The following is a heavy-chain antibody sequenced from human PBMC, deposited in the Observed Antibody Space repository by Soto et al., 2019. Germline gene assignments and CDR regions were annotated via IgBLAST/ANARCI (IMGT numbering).Heavy chain of an antibody. CDR3: ARLGGSYAVPHFDY. CDR2: IYYSGTTT. J-gene: IGHJ4*02. D-gene: IGHD1-26*01. V-gene: IGHV4-61*01. CDR1: GDSVSGGSFY. Sequence: PSETLSLTCTVSGDSVSGGSFYWTWIRQPPGKGLEWIGYIYYSGTTTNYNPSLKSRVTLSVDTSKNQFSLKLSSVTAADTAVYYCARLGGSYAVPHFDYWGQGTLVTVSS.